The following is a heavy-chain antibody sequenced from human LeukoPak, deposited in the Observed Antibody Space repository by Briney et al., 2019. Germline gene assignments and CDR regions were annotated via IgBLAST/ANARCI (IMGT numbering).Heavy chain of an antibody. J-gene: IGHJ4*02. D-gene: IGHD6-19*01. Sequence: SDTLSLTYAVYGGSFSGYYWSWIRQPPGKGLEWLGEINHSGSTNYNPSLKSRVTISVDTSKNQFSLKLSSVTAADTAVYYCARGEYDSSGWSYYFDYWGQGTLVTVSS. V-gene: IGHV4-34*01. CDR2: INHSGST. CDR1: GGSFSGYY. CDR3: ARGEYDSSGWSYYFDY.